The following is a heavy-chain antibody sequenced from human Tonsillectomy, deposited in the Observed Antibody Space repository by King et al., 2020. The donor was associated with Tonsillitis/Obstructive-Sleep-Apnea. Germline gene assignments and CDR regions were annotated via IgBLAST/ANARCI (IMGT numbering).Heavy chain of an antibody. Sequence: QLVQSGAEVKQPGASVKVSCKAYGYTFTRYYIHWVRQAPGQGLEWMGIINPSSGSTTYAQNFQGRLTMTTDTSTSTVHMELTSLRSEETAVYYCARDDKDDRYFDYWGQGTLVTVSS. CDR1: GYTFTRYY. V-gene: IGHV1-46*01. D-gene: IGHD2-15*01. CDR3: ARDDKDDRYFDY. J-gene: IGHJ4*02. CDR2: INPSSGST.